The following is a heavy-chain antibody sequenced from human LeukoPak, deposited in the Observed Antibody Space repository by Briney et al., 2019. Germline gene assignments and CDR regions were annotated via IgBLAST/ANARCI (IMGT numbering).Heavy chain of an antibody. CDR2: IYPGDSDT. CDR1: GYSFTSYW. J-gene: IGHJ4*02. V-gene: IGHV5-51*01. D-gene: IGHD3-22*01. CDR3: ARVYYDSSGYYYFDY. Sequence: GESLQISCQGSGYSFTSYWIGWVRQMPGKGLEWMGIIYPGDSDTRYSPSFQGQVTISADKSISTAYLQWSSLKASDTAMYYCARVYYDSSGYYYFDYWGQGTLVTVSS.